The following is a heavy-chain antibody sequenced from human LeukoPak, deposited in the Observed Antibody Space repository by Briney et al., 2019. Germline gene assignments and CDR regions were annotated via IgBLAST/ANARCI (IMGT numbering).Heavy chain of an antibody. CDR2: IYYSGST. CDR3: ARSAASYYYYYMDV. V-gene: IGHV4-59*12. Sequence: SETLSLTCTVSGASISSYYWSWLRQPPGEGLEWLGYIYYSGSTNYNPSLKSRVTMSVDTSKNQFSLKLSSVTAADTAVYYCARSAASYYYYYMDVWGKGTTVTISS. J-gene: IGHJ6*03. CDR1: GASISSYY. D-gene: IGHD2-2*01.